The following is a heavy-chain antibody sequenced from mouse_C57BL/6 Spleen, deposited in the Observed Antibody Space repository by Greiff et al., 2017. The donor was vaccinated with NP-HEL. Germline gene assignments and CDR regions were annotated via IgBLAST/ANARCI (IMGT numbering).Heavy chain of an antibody. CDR3: ARRYMITYAMDY. CDR1: GYAFSSSW. V-gene: IGHV1-82*01. D-gene: IGHD2-4*01. J-gene: IGHJ4*01. Sequence: VQLQQSGPELVKPGASVKISCKASGYAFSSSWMNWVKQRPGKGLEWIGRIYPGDGDTNYNGKFKGKATLTADKSSSTAYMQLSSLTSEDSAVYFCARRYMITYAMDYWGQGTSVTVSS. CDR2: IYPGDGDT.